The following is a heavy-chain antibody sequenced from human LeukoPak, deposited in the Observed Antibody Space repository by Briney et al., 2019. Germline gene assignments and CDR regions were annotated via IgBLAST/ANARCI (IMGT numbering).Heavy chain of an antibody. D-gene: IGHD6-19*01. CDR1: GFTFSDYY. J-gene: IGHJ4*02. Sequence: GGSLRLSCAASGFTFSDYYMTWIRQAPGKGLEWVSYISSSGSTIHYADSVKGRFTISRDNAKNSLYLQMNSLRAEDTAVYYCVRDRTLYSSGWYNYWGQGTLVTVSS. CDR2: ISSSGSTI. V-gene: IGHV3-11*01. CDR3: VRDRTLYSSGWYNY.